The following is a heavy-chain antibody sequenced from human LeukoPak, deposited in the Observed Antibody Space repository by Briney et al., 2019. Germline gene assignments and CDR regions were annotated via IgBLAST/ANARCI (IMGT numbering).Heavy chain of an antibody. V-gene: IGHV4-34*01. CDR1: GGSFSGYY. CDR2: INHSGST. J-gene: IGHJ4*02. Sequence: PETLSLTCAVYGGSFSGYYWSWIRQSPGKGLEWIGEINHSGSTNYYPSLKSRVTISVDTSKNQFSLKLSSVTAADTAVYYCARGSREFDYWGQGALVTVSS. CDR3: ARGSREFDY.